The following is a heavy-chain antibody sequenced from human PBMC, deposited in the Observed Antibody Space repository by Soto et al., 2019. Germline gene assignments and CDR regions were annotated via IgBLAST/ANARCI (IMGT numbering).Heavy chain of an antibody. CDR3: ATDLEMATIPLGWFDP. Sequence: SETLSLTCTVSGGSISSSSYYWGWIRQPPGKGLEWIGSIYYSGSTYYNTSLKSRVTISVDTSKNQFSLKLSSATAADTAVYYCATDLEMATIPLGWFDPWGQGTLVTASS. CDR1: GGSISSSSYY. J-gene: IGHJ5*02. D-gene: IGHD5-12*01. V-gene: IGHV4-39*01. CDR2: IYYSGST.